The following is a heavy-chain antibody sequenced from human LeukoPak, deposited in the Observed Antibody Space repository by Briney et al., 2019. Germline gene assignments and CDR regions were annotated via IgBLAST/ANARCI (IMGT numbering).Heavy chain of an antibody. Sequence: GGSLRLSCAASGFTFSSYAMHWVRQAPGKGLEWVAVISYDGSNKYYADSVKGRFTISRDNSKNTLYLQMNSLRAEDTAVYYCARDRQRWGLELLRAYFDYWGQGTLVTVSS. J-gene: IGHJ4*02. CDR1: GFTFSSYA. CDR2: ISYDGSNK. D-gene: IGHD1-7*01. V-gene: IGHV3-30*04. CDR3: ARDRQRWGLELLRAYFDY.